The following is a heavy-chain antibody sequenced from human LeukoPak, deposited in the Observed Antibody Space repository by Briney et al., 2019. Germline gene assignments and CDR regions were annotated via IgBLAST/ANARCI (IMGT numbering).Heavy chain of an antibody. CDR2: INLNGGST. D-gene: IGHD3-22*01. CDR1: GFTFDDYG. J-gene: IGHJ4*02. CDR3: ARAETYHYGTTGFQEIGPFDY. V-gene: IGHV3-20*04. Sequence: PGGSLRLSCAASGFTFDDYGLSWVRQAPGKGLEWVSGINLNGGSTGYADSVKGRFTISRDNAQNSLYLQMNSLRAEDTALYYCARAETYHYGTTGFQEIGPFDYWGQGTLVTVSS.